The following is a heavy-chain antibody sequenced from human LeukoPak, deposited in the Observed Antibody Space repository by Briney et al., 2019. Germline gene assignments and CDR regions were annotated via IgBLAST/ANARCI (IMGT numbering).Heavy chain of an antibody. CDR2: ISYDGSNK. CDR1: GFTFSSYA. Sequence: HPGGPLRLSCAASGFTFSSYAMHWVRQAPGKGLEWVAVISYDGSNKYYADSVKGRFTISRDNSKNALYLQMNSLRAEDTAVYYCARDKGAIAVAGYFDYWGQGTLVTVSS. J-gene: IGHJ4*02. V-gene: IGHV3-30*04. D-gene: IGHD6-19*01. CDR3: ARDKGAIAVAGYFDY.